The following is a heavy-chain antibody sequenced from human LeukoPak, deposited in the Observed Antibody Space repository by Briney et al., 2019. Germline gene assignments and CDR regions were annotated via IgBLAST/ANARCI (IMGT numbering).Heavy chain of an antibody. Sequence: GGSLRLSCAASGFAFSNAWMNWVRQAPGKGLEWVGRIKRKTDGGTTDYAAPLKGRVTISRDDSKSTLYLQMNSLKPDDTAVYFCTKGIVGASTDWFDPWGQGTLVTVSS. J-gene: IGHJ5*02. CDR3: TKGIVGASTDWFDP. D-gene: IGHD1-26*01. CDR2: IKRKTDGGTT. V-gene: IGHV3-15*01. CDR1: GFAFSNAW.